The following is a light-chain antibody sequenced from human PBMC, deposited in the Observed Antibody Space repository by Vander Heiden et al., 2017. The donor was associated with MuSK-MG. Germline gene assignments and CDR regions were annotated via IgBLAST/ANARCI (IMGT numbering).Light chain of an antibody. CDR1: QSVSSN. V-gene: IGKV3-15*01. CDR3: QQYNNWPPLT. J-gene: IGKJ4*01. Sequence: EIVMTQSPATLSVSPGERATLSCRASQSVSSNLAWYQQKPGQAPRLLIYGAYSGSETEFTPTISSLQSEDFAVYYCQQYNNWPPLTFGGGTKVEIK. CDR2: GA.